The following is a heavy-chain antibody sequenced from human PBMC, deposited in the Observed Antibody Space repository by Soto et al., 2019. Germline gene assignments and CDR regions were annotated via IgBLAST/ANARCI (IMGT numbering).Heavy chain of an antibody. J-gene: IGHJ6*02. D-gene: IGHD6-13*01. CDR3: ARGAAAGADYGMDV. V-gene: IGHV4-4*07. CDR2: IYRNRGT. CDR1: GGSISTYY. Sequence: QVQLRESGPGLVKPWETLSLTCTVSGGSISTYYWSXIRQXXXXXXEWIGRIYRNRGTNYNASLKSRVTMSVDTSKNQFSLKLSSVTAADTAVYYCARGAAAGADYGMDVWGQGTTVTVSS.